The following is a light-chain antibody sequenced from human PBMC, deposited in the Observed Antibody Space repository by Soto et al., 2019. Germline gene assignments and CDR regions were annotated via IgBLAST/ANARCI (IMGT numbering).Light chain of an antibody. CDR3: QQYGNSPIT. CDR1: QSVSSSS. Sequence: EIVLTQSPGTLSLPPGERATLSCRASQSVSSSSLAWYQQKPGQAPRLLIYGASSRVTGIPDRFSGSGSGTEFTLTIRRLEPEDFAVYYCQQYGNSPITFGQGTRVESK. V-gene: IGKV3-20*01. CDR2: GAS. J-gene: IGKJ5*01.